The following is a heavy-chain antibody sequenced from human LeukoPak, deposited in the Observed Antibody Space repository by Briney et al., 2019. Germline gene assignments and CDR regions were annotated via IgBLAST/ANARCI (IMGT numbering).Heavy chain of an antibody. CDR1: GGSISSSSYY. CDR3: ASLYSGSYPHY. J-gene: IGHJ4*02. CDR2: IYYSGST. D-gene: IGHD1-26*01. V-gene: IGHV4-39*01. Sequence: SETLSLTCTVSGGSISSSSYYWGWIRKPPGKGLESIGSIYYSGSTYYNPSLKSRVTISVDTSKNQFSLKLSSVTAADTAVYYCASLYSGSYPHYWGQGTLVTVSS.